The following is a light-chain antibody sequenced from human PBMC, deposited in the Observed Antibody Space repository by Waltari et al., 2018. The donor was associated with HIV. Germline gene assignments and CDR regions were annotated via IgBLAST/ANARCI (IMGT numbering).Light chain of an antibody. CDR3: CSYAGRYTYV. CDR1: SSDVGGYNY. V-gene: IGLV2-11*01. CDR2: AVS. J-gene: IGLJ1*01. Sequence: QSALTQPRSVSGSPGQSVTISCTGTSSDVGGYNYGSWYQPHPVKAPNVIIYAVSKRPSVVPDRCSVSKSGSTASLTIAGLQAEDEAVYYCCSYAGRYTYVFGTGTTVTVL.